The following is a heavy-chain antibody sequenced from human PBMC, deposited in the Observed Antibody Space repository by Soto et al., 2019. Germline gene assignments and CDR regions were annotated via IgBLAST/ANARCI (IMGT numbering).Heavy chain of an antibody. CDR3: ARDGRKQLWVEGRNAMDV. J-gene: IGHJ6*02. V-gene: IGHV1-18*01. CDR2: ISGHNGQT. CDR1: AYTFNTYG. Sequence: QVQLVQSGPEVKKPGASVKVSCKASAYTFNTYGISWVRRAPGQGLEWMGWISGHNGQTNYAQKFRGRVTFTTDTSTSTAYMELRSLRSDDTAIYYCARDGRKQLWVEGRNAMDVWGQGTTVTVSS. D-gene: IGHD5-18*01.